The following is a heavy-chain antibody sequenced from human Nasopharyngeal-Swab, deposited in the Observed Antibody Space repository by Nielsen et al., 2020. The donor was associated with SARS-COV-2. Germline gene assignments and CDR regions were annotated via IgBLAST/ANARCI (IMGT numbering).Heavy chain of an antibody. CDR3: ARSYGMDV. CDR1: GFTFSSYD. J-gene: IGHJ6*02. Sequence: GESLKISCAASGFTFSSYDMHWVRQATGKGLEWVSAIGTAGDTYYPRSVKGRFTISRENAKNSLYLQMNSLRAGDTAVYYCARSYGMDVWGQGTTVTVSS. CDR2: IGTAGDT. V-gene: IGHV3-13*01.